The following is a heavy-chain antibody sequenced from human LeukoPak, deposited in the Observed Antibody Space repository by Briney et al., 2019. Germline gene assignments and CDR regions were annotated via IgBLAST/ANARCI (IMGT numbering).Heavy chain of an antibody. J-gene: IGHJ3*02. CDR3: AKGRGAFDI. D-gene: IGHD6-25*01. V-gene: IGHV3-30*18. Sequence: PGGSLRLSCVASGFTFSSYGMHWVRQAPGKGLEWVAVISNDGSNKYYADSVKGRFTISRDNSKNTLYLQMNSLRAEDTAVCYCAKGRGAFDIWGQGTMVTVSS. CDR1: GFTFSSYG. CDR2: ISNDGSNK.